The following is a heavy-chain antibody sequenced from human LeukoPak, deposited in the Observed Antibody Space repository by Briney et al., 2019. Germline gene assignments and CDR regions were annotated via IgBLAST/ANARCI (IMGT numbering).Heavy chain of an antibody. J-gene: IGHJ4*02. V-gene: IGHV3-33*01. CDR2: IWYDGSNK. CDR1: GFTFSSYG. D-gene: IGHD3-9*01. Sequence: GSLRLSCAASGFTFSSYGMHWVRQAPGKGLEWVAVIWYDGSNKYYADSVKGRFTISRDNSKNTLYLQMNSLRAEDTAVYYCASGYDILTGLQADYWGQGTLVTVSS. CDR3: ASGYDILTGLQADY.